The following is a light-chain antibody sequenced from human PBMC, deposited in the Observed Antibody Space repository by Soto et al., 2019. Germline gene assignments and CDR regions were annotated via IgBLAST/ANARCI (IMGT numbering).Light chain of an antibody. V-gene: IGKV1-39*01. CDR3: QQSYSTPRT. CDR1: QSISSY. J-gene: IGKJ4*01. Sequence: DIQMTQSPHSLYASVGDIVTITCRASQSISSYLNWYQQKPGTAPKLLIYAGSSLQSGVPSRFSGSGSGTDFTLTISSLQPEDFADYYCQQSYSTPRTFGGGTKVEIK. CDR2: AGS.